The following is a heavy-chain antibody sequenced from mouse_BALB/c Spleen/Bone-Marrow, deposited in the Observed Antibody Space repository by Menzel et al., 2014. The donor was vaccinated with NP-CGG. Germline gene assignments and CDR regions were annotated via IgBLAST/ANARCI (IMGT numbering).Heavy chain of an antibody. CDR3: VRYRDDYGYGDY. D-gene: IGHD1-2*01. CDR2: INPYNGGT. Sequence: VQLQQPGPELVKPGASMKISCKASGYSFTGYTINWVKQSHGKNLEWIGLINPYNGGTSYNQKFKDKATLTVDKSSSTAYMELLSLTSEDSAVYYCVRYRDDYGYGDYWGQGSTLTVSS. J-gene: IGHJ2*01. CDR1: GYSFTGYT. V-gene: IGHV1-18*01.